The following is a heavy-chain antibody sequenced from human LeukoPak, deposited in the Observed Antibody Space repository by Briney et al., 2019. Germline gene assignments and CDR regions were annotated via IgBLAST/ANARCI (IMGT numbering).Heavy chain of an antibody. V-gene: IGHV4-34*01. Sequence: SETLSLTCAVYGGSFSGYYWSWIRQPPGKGLEWIGEINHSGSTNYNPSLKSRVTISVDTSKNQFSLKLSSVTAADTAVYYCARSLPGYLDYWGQGTLVTVSS. CDR2: INHSGST. D-gene: IGHD6-13*01. J-gene: IGHJ4*02. CDR1: GGSFSGYY. CDR3: ARSLPGYLDY.